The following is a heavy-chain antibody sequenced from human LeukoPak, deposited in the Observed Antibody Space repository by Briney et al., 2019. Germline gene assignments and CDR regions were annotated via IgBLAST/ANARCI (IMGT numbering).Heavy chain of an antibody. J-gene: IGHJ4*02. V-gene: IGHV3-74*01. CDR2: INTDGTGT. D-gene: IGHD3-3*01. CDR3: ARHSTSIFGVVTEDY. CDR1: GFTISNYW. Sequence: PGGSLRLSCAASGFTISNYWRHWDRQAPGKGLVWVSRINTDGTGTSYADYVKGRFTISRDNAKNTLYLQMNSLRVEDTAVYYCARHSTSIFGVVTEDYWGQGTLVTVSS.